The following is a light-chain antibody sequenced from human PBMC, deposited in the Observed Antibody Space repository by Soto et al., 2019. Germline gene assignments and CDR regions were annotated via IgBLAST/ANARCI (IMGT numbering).Light chain of an antibody. CDR3: QQYGSSIT. V-gene: IGKV3-20*01. CDR2: GAS. Sequence: EIVLPQSPGTLSLSPGEGATLSCRASQSVSSSYLAWYQQKPGKAPRLLIYGASSRATGIPDRLSGSGSGTDFTLTIRRLQPEDFAVYYCQQYGSSITFGQGTRLEIK. J-gene: IGKJ5*01. CDR1: QSVSSSY.